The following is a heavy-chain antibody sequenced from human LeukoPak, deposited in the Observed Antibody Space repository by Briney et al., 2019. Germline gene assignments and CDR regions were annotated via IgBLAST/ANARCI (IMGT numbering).Heavy chain of an antibody. D-gene: IGHD4-11*01. V-gene: IGHV4-34*01. Sequence: PSETLSLTCAVYGGSFSGYYWSWIRQPPGKGLEWIGEINHSGSTNYNPSLKSRVTISVDTSKNQFSLKLSSVTAADTAVYYCAREGLPRPNYYFDYWGQGTLVTVSS. CDR1: GGSFSGYY. CDR3: AREGLPRPNYYFDY. CDR2: INHSGST. J-gene: IGHJ4*02.